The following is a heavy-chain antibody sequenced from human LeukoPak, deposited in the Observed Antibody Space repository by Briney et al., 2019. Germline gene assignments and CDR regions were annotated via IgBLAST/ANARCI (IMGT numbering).Heavy chain of an antibody. CDR3: ARDLAPNYYYYYMDV. J-gene: IGHJ6*03. CDR1: GFTFSSYW. V-gene: IGHV3-74*01. Sequence: PGGSLRLSCAASGFTFSSYWMHWVRQAPGKGLVWVSRINSDGSSTSYADSAQGRFTISRDNAKNTLYLQMNSLRAEDTAVYYCARDLAPNYYYYYMDVWGKGTTVTVSS. CDR2: INSDGSST.